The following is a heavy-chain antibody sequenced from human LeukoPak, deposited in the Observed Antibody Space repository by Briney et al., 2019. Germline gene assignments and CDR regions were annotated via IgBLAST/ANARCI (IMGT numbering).Heavy chain of an antibody. CDR1: GFTFRSHD. V-gene: IGHV3-23*01. Sequence: PGGSPRLSCAASGFTFRSHDMSRVRQAPGKGLEWVSGISGSGGSTFYADYVKGRFTISRDNSKNTLYLQMNGLRVEDTAIYYCVREGPRGLAFDIWGQGTMVTVSS. J-gene: IGHJ3*02. CDR3: VREGPRGLAFDI. CDR2: ISGSGGST. D-gene: IGHD3/OR15-3a*01.